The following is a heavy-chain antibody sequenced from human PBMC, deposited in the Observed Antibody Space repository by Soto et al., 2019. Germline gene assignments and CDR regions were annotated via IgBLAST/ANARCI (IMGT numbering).Heavy chain of an antibody. CDR2: ISNDGTNK. D-gene: IGHD3-3*01. CDR3: ARGTTLAIFDYGIDV. V-gene: IGHV3-30-3*01. J-gene: IGHJ6*02. Sequence: QVQLEESGGGVVQPGRSLRLSCVGTGFTFSSYAMHWVRQAPGKGLEWVAVISNDGTNKYYADSVEGRITISRDNSKNTLYLQMHSLRSEDTAVYYCARGTTLAIFDYGIDVWGQEATVTVSS. CDR1: GFTFSSYA.